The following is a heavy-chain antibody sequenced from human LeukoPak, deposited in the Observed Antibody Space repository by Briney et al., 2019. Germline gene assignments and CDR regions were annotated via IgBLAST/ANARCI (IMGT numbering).Heavy chain of an antibody. J-gene: IGHJ4*02. CDR2: INPNSGGT. CDR3: ARPAAAGRGIFDY. CDR1: GYTFTGYY. Sequence: ASVKVSCRASGYTFTGYYMHWVRLAPGQGLEWMGWINPNSGGTNYAQKFQGRVTMTRDTSISTAYMELSRLRSDDTAVYYCARPAAAGRGIFDYWGQGTLVTVSS. V-gene: IGHV1-2*02. D-gene: IGHD6-13*01.